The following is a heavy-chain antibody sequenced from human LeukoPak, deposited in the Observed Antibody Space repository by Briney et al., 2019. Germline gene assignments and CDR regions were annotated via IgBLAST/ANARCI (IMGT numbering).Heavy chain of an antibody. V-gene: IGHV1-2*02. CDR3: ARRAGDYSHPYDY. CDR1: GYTFTGYY. Sequence: ASVKVSCKASGYTFTGYYMYWVRQAPGQGLEWMGWINPNSGGTKYAQKFQGRVTMTRDTSISTAYMELRRLRYDDTAMYYCARRAGDYSHPYDYWGQGTLVTVSS. D-gene: IGHD3-22*01. J-gene: IGHJ4*02. CDR2: INPNSGGT.